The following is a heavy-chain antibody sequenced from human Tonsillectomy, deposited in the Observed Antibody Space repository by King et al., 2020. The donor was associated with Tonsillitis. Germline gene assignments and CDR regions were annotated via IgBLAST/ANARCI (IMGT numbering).Heavy chain of an antibody. CDR3: ANVLGYCSDGRCYGYYYYGLDV. D-gene: IGHD2-15*01. CDR1: GFTFSTYA. J-gene: IGHJ6*02. Sequence: VQLVESGGGVVQPGRSLRLSCAASGFTFSTYAMHWVRQAPGKGLEWVAVISYDGSNKYYADSVKGRFTISRDNSKNTLYLQMNSLRAEDTAVYYCANVLGYCSDGRCYGYYYYGLDVWGQGTTVTASS. CDR2: ISYDGSNK. V-gene: IGHV3-30*18.